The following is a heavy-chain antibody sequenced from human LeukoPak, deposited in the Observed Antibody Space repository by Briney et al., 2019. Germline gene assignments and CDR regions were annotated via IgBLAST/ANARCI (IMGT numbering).Heavy chain of an antibody. D-gene: IGHD4-17*01. CDR3: ARDPDDYGDYTYFDY. CDR1: GFTFSSYG. CDR2: IDGSSRSI. J-gene: IGHJ4*02. V-gene: IGHV3-48*01. Sequence: GGSLRLSCAASGFTFSSYGMNWVRQTPGKGLEWVSYIDGSSRSIYYADSVKGRFTVSRDNSKNTLFLQMNSLRAEDTAVYYCARDPDDYGDYTYFDYWGQGTLVTVSS.